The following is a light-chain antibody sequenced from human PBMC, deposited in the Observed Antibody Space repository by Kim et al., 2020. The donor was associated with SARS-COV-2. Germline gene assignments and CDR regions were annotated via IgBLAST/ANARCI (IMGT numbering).Light chain of an antibody. Sequence: GQSITISCTGTSSDVGGYDYVSWYQQHPGEVPKLMIYDVSSRPSGVSNRFSGSKSGNTASLTISGLQPEDEADYYCTSYTSSSAQIFGGGTKLTVL. J-gene: IGLJ2*01. CDR3: TSYTSSSAQI. CDR1: SSDVGGYDY. V-gene: IGLV2-14*03. CDR2: DVS.